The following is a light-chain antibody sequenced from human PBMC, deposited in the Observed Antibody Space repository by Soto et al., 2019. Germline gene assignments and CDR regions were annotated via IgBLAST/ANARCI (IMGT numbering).Light chain of an antibody. CDR2: DAS. J-gene: IGKJ5*01. CDR1: QDITNY. Sequence: DIQMTQSPSSLSASVGDRVTMTCQATQDITNYLHWYQQKPGKAPKLLIHDASNLEAGVPSRFSGSGSGTDFTLTISSLQPEDFATYYCQQSYSTSITFGQGTRLEIK. V-gene: IGKV1-33*01. CDR3: QQSYSTSIT.